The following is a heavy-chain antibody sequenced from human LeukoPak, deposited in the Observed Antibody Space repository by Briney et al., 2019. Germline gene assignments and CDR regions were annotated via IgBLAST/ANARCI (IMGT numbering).Heavy chain of an antibody. Sequence: PSETPSLTCTVSGGSIMTTNWWSWVRQPPGKGLEWIGEVHLNGATNYNPSLESRVSMSIDTSKNQMSLKLTSVTAADTAIYYCTRESGAFSPFGFWGQGTLVTVSS. D-gene: IGHD1-26*01. J-gene: IGHJ4*02. CDR1: GGSIMTTNW. CDR2: VHLNGAT. CDR3: TRESGAFSPFGF. V-gene: IGHV4-4*02.